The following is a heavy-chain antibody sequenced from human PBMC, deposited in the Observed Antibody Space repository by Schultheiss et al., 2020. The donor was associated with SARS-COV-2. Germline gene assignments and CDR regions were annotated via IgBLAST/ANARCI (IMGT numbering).Heavy chain of an antibody. D-gene: IGHD2-15*01. V-gene: IGHV4-59*01. CDR1: GDSIRGYF. CDR3: ARGLGYCSGNTCYSGVFIV. J-gene: IGHJ4*02. Sequence: SQTLSLTCTVSGDSIRGYFWTWIRQPPGKGLEWIGNIYNTVNTSYNPSLRSRVTVSLDTSKNTFSLNLKSVTTADTAFYYCARGLGYCSGNTCYSGVFIVWGQGTLVTVSS. CDR2: IYNTVNT.